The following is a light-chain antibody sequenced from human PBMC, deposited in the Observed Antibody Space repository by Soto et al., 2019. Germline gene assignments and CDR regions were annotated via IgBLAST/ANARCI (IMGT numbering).Light chain of an antibody. CDR2: GAS. Sequence: EIVLTQSPGTLSLSPGERATLSCRASQSVSSTYLAWYQQKPGQAPRLLIYGASSRATGIPDRFSGSGSGTAFTLTISRLEPEDFAVYYCQHYGSLVRTFGGGTKVEIK. J-gene: IGKJ4*01. CDR3: QHYGSLVRT. CDR1: QSVSSTY. V-gene: IGKV3-20*01.